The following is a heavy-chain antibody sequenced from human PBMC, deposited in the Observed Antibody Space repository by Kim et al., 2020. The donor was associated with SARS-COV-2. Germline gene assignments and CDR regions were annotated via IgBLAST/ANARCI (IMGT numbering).Heavy chain of an antibody. V-gene: IGHV3-49*02. CDR3: TRDDYYYYGMDV. J-gene: IGHJ6*02. Sequence: EYAASVKGRFTISRDDSKSIAYLQMNSLKTEDTAVYYCTRDDYYYYGMDVWGQGTTVTSP.